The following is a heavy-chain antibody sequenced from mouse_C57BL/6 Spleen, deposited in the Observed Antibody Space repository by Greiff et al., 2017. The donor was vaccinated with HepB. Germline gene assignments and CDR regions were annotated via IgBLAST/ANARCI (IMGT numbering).Heavy chain of an antibody. CDR1: GYTFTSYW. CDR2: INPSNGGT. V-gene: IGHV1-53*01. Sequence: QVQLQQPGTELVKPGASVKLSCKASGYTFTSYWMHWVKQRPGQGLEWIGNINPSNGGTNYNEKFKSKATLTVDKSSSTAYMQLSSLTSEDSAVYYCARSGPYYCGSSYDFDYWGKGTTLTVSS. D-gene: IGHD1-1*01. CDR3: ARSGPYYCGSSYDFDY. J-gene: IGHJ2*01.